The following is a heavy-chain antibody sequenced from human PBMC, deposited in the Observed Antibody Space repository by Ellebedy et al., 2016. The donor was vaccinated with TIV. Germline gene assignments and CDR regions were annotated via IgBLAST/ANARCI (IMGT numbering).Heavy chain of an antibody. D-gene: IGHD3-9*01. CDR2: ISGSGGST. J-gene: IGHJ4*02. CDR1: GLTVSSNY. V-gene: IGHV3-23*01. Sequence: GESLKISXAASGLTVSSNYMTWVRQAPGKGLEWVSAISGSGGSTYYADSVKGRFTISRDNSKNTLYLQMNSLRAEDTAVYYCAKDLITPELRYFDWLGVWAYGGLDYWGQGTLVTVSS. CDR3: AKDLITPELRYFDWLGVWAYGGLDY.